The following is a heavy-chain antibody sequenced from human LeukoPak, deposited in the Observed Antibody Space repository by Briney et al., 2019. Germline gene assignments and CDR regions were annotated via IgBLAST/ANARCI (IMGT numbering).Heavy chain of an antibody. D-gene: IGHD6-13*01. CDR2: ISRGGENI. J-gene: IGHJ4*02. CDR3: VGGQQMVH. V-gene: IGHV3-11*01. CDR1: VFTISDSY. Sequence: GGSLRLSCVASVFTISDSYMRWLRQAPGKGLEWISHISRGGENIYYADSVKGRFTISRDNAKNSLYLQMNSLRAEDTAAYYCVGGQQMVHWGQGILVTVSS.